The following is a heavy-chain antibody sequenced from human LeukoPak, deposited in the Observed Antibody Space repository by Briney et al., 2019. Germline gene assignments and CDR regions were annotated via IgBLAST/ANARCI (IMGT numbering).Heavy chain of an antibody. Sequence: GGSLRLSCAVSAFTFSDYCMSWIRQAPGKGLEWVSYISSSGGTIYYADSVKGRFTISRDNSKNSLYLQMNSMRAEDTAVYYCARPDGYNYPYWGQGTLVTVSS. J-gene: IGHJ4*02. CDR3: ARPDGYNYPY. V-gene: IGHV3-11*04. CDR2: ISSSGGTI. D-gene: IGHD5-24*01. CDR1: AFTFSDYC.